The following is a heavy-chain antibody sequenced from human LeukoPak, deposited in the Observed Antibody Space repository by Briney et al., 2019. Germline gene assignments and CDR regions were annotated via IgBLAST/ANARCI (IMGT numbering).Heavy chain of an antibody. J-gene: IGHJ5*02. V-gene: IGHV1-24*01. Sequence: ASVKVSCKASGYTFTSYGISWVRQAPGKGLEWMGGFDPEDGETIYAQKFQGRVTMTEDTSTDTAYMELSSLRSEDTAVYYCATPPLYYDILTGSKGNWFDPWGQGTLVTVSS. D-gene: IGHD3-9*01. CDR1: GYTFTSYG. CDR3: ATPPLYYDILTGSKGNWFDP. CDR2: FDPEDGET.